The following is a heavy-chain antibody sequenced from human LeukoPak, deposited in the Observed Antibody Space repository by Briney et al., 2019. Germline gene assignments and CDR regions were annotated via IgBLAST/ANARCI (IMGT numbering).Heavy chain of an antibody. J-gene: IGHJ4*02. CDR2: IKQDGSEK. CDR3: ARGYGDYSY. D-gene: IGHD4-17*01. CDR1: GFTFSSYW. V-gene: IGHV3-7*01. Sequence: GGSLRLSCAACGFTFSSYWMSWVRQAPGKGLEWVANIKQDGSEKYYVDSVKGRFTISRDNAKNSLYLQMNSLRAEDTAVYYCARGYGDYSYWGQGTLVTVSS.